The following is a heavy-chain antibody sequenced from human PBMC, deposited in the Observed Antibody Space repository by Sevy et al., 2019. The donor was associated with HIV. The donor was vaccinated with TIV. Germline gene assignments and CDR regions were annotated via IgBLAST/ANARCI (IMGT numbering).Heavy chain of an antibody. J-gene: IGHJ6*02. V-gene: IGHV4-61*01. CDR2: IYYSGST. Sequence: LETLSLTCTVSGGSVSSGSYYWSWIRQPPGKGLEWIGYIYYSGSTNYNPSLKSRVTISVDTSKNQFSLKLSSVTAADTAVYYCARMRSGDYSYYYYYGMDVWGQRTTVTVSS. CDR1: GGSVSSGSYY. CDR3: ARMRSGDYSYYYYYGMDV. D-gene: IGHD4-17*01.